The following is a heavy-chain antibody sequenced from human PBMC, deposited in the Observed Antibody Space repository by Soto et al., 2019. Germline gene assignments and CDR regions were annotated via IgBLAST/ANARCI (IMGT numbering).Heavy chain of an antibody. Sequence: ASVKVSCKASGYTFTTYAFHWVRQAPGQGLEWMGWINAGNGNTKYSHELQGRVTFTRDTSASTAYMQMNSLRVEDTAVYYCAREGDAFDIWGQGTVVTVSS. J-gene: IGHJ3*02. CDR2: INAGNGNT. CDR3: AREGDAFDI. V-gene: IGHV1-3*03. CDR1: GYTFTTYA.